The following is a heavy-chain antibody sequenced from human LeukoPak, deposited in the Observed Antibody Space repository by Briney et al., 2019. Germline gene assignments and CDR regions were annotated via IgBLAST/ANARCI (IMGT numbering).Heavy chain of an antibody. CDR2: IYYSGSA. J-gene: IGHJ4*02. Sequence: SETLSLTCAVYGGSFSGYYWSWIRQPPGQGLEWIGSIYYSGSAYYNPSLKSRVTISVDTSKNQFSLKLSSVTAADTAVYYCASWHSGARYGMGQIDFWGQGTLVTVSS. V-gene: IGHV4-34*01. D-gene: IGHD1-26*01. CDR1: GGSFSGYY. CDR3: ASWHSGARYGMGQIDF.